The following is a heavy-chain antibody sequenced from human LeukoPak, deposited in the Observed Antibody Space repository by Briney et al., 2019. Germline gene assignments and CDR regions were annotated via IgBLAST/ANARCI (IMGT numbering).Heavy chain of an antibody. V-gene: IGHV3-23*01. CDR3: ARATLGSCGGVRCYPFDY. J-gene: IGHJ4*02. Sequence: PGGSLRLSCAASEFTFTTYAINWVRQVPGKGLEWVSSITADGANTYLADSVRGRFTISRDNSKNTVYLQMNSLRAEDTAVYYCARATLGSCGGVRCYPFDYWGQGTLVTVSS. CDR2: ITADGANT. D-gene: IGHD2-15*01. CDR1: EFTFTTYA.